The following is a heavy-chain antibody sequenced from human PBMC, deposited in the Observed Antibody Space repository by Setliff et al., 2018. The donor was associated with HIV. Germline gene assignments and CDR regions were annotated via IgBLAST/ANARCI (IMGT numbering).Heavy chain of an antibody. J-gene: IGHJ4*02. CDR2: INSDGSST. Sequence: PGGSLRLSCAASGFTFSSYSMNWVRQAPGKGLVWVSRINSDGSSTTYADSVKGRFTISRDNAKNSLYLQMNSLTAEDTAVYYCARDVSWRVRTYIDYWGQGALVTVSS. CDR3: ARDVSWRVRTYIDY. D-gene: IGHD3-3*01. CDR1: GFTFSSYS. V-gene: IGHV3-74*01.